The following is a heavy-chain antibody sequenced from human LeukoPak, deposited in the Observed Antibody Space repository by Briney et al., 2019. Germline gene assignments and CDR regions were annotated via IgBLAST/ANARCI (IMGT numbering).Heavy chain of an antibody. CDR1: GFTFSSCG. CDR2: ISGSSDII. V-gene: IGHV3-48*01. CDR3: ARDWSSGRHDEYFPH. Sequence: PGGSLRLSCAVSGFTFSSCGMNWVRQAPGKGLEWVSYISGSSDIIHYTESVKGRFTISRDNAKNSVYLQMNSLRAEDTALYYCARDWSSGRHDEYFPHWGQGTLVTVSS. D-gene: IGHD1-26*01. J-gene: IGHJ1*01.